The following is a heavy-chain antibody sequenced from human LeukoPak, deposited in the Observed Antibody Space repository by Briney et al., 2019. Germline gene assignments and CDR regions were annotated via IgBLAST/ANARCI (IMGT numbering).Heavy chain of an antibody. J-gene: IGHJ4*02. V-gene: IGHV1-18*01. D-gene: IGHD3-3*01. CDR2: ISAYNGNT. Sequence: ASVTVSCKASGYTFTSYGISWVRQAPGQGLKWMGWISAYNGNTNYAQKLQGRVTMTTDTSTSTAYMELRSLRSDDTAVYYCARVPYYDFWSGYYTAHRYYFDYWGQGTLVTVSS. CDR1: GYTFTSYG. CDR3: ARVPYYDFWSGYYTAHRYYFDY.